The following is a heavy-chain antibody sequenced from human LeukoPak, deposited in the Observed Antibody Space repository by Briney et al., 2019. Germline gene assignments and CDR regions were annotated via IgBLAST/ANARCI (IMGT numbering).Heavy chain of an antibody. V-gene: IGHV1-18*04. D-gene: IGHD3-16*01. CDR3: GRDGGDYYFDY. CDR2: ISAYNGNT. Sequence: ASVKVSCKASGYTFTSYGISWVRQAPGQGLEWMGWISAYNGNTNYAQKLQGRVTITTDTSTSTAYMETRSLRSDDPAVYFCGRDGGDYYFDYWGEGRLVAVSS. CDR1: GYTFTSYG. J-gene: IGHJ4*02.